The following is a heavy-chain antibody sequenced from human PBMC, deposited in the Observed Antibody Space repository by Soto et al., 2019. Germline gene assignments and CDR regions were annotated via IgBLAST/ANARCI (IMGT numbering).Heavy chain of an antibody. CDR1: GYTLTELS. D-gene: IGHD3-22*01. CDR2: FDPEDGET. J-gene: IGHJ4*02. V-gene: IGHV1-24*01. CDR3: ASVPYYYDSSGYFYFDY. Sequence: DPVKVSRKVSGYTLTELSMLWVRQAPGKGLEWMGGFDPEDGETIYAQKFQGRVTMTEDTPTDTAYMELSSLRSEDTAVYYCASVPYYYDSSGYFYFDYWGQGTLVTVSS.